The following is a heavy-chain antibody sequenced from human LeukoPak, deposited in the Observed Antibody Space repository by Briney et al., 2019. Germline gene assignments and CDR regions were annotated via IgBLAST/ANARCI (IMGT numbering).Heavy chain of an antibody. V-gene: IGHV3-7*01. Sequence: GGSLRLSCAASGFTFRSHRMNWVRQAPGKGLEWVANIRQDVNEKYYVDSVKGRFTISRDNAKNSLFLQMNSLRAEDTAVYYCARVAAAGRGIDFWGQGTLVTVSS. CDR2: IRQDVNEK. J-gene: IGHJ4*02. CDR3: ARVAAAGRGIDF. CDR1: GFTFRSHR. D-gene: IGHD6-13*01.